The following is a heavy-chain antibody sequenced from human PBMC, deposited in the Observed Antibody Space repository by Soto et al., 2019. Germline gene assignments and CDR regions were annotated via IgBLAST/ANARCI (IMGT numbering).Heavy chain of an antibody. D-gene: IGHD4-17*01. J-gene: IGHJ4*02. CDR3: ARGPTITTDF. V-gene: IGHV4-59*01. CDR2: MYYSGTT. Sequence: SETLSLTCTISGGSMSRYSCHWLRQPPGKGLEWIAYMYYSGTTDYNPSLKSRVSMSLDTSTNQFSLRLSSVTAADTAVYFCARGPTITTDFWGRGILVTVAS. CDR1: GGSMSRYS.